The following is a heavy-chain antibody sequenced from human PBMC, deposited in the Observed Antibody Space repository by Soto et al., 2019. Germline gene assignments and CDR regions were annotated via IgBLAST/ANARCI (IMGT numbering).Heavy chain of an antibody. CDR2: IIPIFGTA. D-gene: IGHD3-16*01. Sequence: QVQLVQSGAEVKKPGSSVKVSCKASGGTFSSFAISWVRQAPGQGLEWMGGIIPIFGTANYAQRFQGRVTITAVESSRTANMEMSSLRSEDTAVYYCARGKAPGSIPFGACEIWGQGTMVTVSS. CDR3: ARGKAPGSIPFGACEI. V-gene: IGHV1-69*01. CDR1: GGTFSSFA. J-gene: IGHJ3*02.